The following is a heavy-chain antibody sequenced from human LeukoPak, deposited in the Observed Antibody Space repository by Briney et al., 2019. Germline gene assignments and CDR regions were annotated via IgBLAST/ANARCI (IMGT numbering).Heavy chain of an antibody. J-gene: IGHJ3*02. D-gene: IGHD3-22*01. CDR3: SLDSSGYFDAFDI. Sequence: PGGSLRLSCTASGFTFGDYDMSWFRQAPGKGLEWVGFIRSKAYGGTTEYAASVKGRFTISRDDSKSIAYLQMNSLKTEDTAVYYCSLDSSGYFDAFDIWGQGTMVTVSS. CDR2: IRSKAYGGTT. CDR1: GFTFGDYD. V-gene: IGHV3-49*03.